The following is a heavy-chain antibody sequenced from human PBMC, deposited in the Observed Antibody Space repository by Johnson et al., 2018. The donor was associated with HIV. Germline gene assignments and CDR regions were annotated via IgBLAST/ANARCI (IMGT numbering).Heavy chain of an antibody. V-gene: IGHV3-30*02. Sequence: QVQLVESGGGLVKPGGSLRLSCAASGFTFTNAWMTWVRQAPGKGLEWVAFIRYDGSNKFYADSVKGRFTISRDNSKNTLSLQMNSLRAEDTAVYYCARGRTVVSVFDIWGQGTMVTVSS. J-gene: IGHJ3*02. D-gene: IGHD3-3*01. CDR2: IRYDGSNK. CDR3: ARGRTVVSVFDI. CDR1: GFTFTNAW.